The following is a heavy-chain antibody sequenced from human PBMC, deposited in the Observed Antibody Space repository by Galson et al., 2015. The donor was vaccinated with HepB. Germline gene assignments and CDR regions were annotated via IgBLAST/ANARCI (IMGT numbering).Heavy chain of an antibody. J-gene: IGHJ4*02. D-gene: IGHD3-3*01. CDR3: ARVNTIFGVVNSYYFDY. V-gene: IGHV1-2*02. CDR1: GYTFTGYY. Sequence: ASGYTFTGYYMHWVRQAPGQGLEWMGWINPNSGGTNYAQKFQGRVTMTRDTSISTAYMELSRLRSDDTAVYYCARVNTIFGVVNSYYFDYWGQGTLVTVSP. CDR2: INPNSGGT.